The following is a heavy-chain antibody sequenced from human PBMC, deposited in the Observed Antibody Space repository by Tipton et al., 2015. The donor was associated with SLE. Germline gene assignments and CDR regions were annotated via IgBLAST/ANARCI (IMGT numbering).Heavy chain of an antibody. CDR2: ISGSGGST. J-gene: IGHJ1*01. CDR1: GFTFSSYG. CDR3: AQAVGTECFQH. V-gene: IGHV3-23*01. Sequence: GSLRLSCAASGFTFSSYGMSWVRQAPGKGLEWVSAISGSGGSTYYADSVKGRFTISRDNSKNTLYLQMNSLRAEDTAVYYCAQAVGTECFQHWGQGTLVTVSS. D-gene: IGHD1-26*01.